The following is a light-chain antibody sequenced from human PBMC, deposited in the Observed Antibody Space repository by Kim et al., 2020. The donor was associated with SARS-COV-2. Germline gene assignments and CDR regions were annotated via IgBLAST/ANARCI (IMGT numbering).Light chain of an antibody. V-gene: IGKV3-15*01. J-gene: IGKJ1*01. Sequence: PAESATLSCVPSQSISTHLAWFHRKPGRAPRLLFFGASTRATGIPARFSGSGSGTEFSLTISSLQSIYFAVYYSQQYNNFPWTFGQGTKVDIK. CDR3: QQYNNFPWT. CDR2: GAS. CDR1: QSISTH.